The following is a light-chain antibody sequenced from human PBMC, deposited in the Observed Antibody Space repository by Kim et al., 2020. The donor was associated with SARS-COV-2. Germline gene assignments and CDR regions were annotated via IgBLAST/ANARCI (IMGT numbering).Light chain of an antibody. CDR3: QQSYSTPRT. J-gene: IGKJ2*01. Sequence: DIQMTQSPSSLSASVGDRVTITCRASQSISSYLNWYQQKPGKATTLLIYAASRLQSGVPSRFSGSGSGTDFTLTISSLQPEDFATYYCQQSYSTPRTFGQGTKLEI. CDR2: AAS. CDR1: QSISSY. V-gene: IGKV1-39*01.